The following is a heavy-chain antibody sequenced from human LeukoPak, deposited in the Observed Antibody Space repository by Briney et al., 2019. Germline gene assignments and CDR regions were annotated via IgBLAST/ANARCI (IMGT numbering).Heavy chain of an antibody. J-gene: IGHJ4*02. V-gene: IGHV4-4*07. Sequence: SETLSLTCTVSGGSISSYYWSWIRQPAGKGLEWIGRTHTSGSTNYNPSLKSRVTMSGDTSKSKFSLKLSCVTAADTAVYYCAREAYYYDSSGYRRFDYWGQGTLVTVSS. CDR3: AREAYYYDSSGYRRFDY. CDR2: THTSGST. CDR1: GGSISSYY. D-gene: IGHD3-22*01.